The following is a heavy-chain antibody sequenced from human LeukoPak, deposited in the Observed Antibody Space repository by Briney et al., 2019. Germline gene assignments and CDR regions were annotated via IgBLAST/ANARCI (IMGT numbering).Heavy chain of an antibody. Sequence: GGSLRLSCAASGFTFSSYAMSWVRQAPGKGLYWVSAISGSSGSTYYADSVKGRFTISRDNSKNTLYLQMNSLRAEDMFLYKHKTAYEILTGYYWDDAFDIWGQGTMVTVSS. V-gene: IGHV3-23*01. CDR3: KTAYEILTGYYWDDAFDI. D-gene: IGHD3-9*01. CDR1: GFTFSSYA. J-gene: IGHJ3*02. CDR2: ISGSSGST.